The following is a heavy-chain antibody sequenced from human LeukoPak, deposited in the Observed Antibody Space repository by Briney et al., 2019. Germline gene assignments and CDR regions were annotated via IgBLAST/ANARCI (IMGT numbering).Heavy chain of an antibody. V-gene: IGHV4-34*01. D-gene: IGHD3-10*01. CDR3: ARGQGEEGRSTMVRGVIPRRYRRKGTRFDY. J-gene: IGHJ4*02. Sequence: PSETLSLTCAVYGGSFSGYYWSWIRQPPGKGLEWIGEINHSGSTNYNPSLKSRVTISVDTSKNQFSLKLSSVTAADTAVYYCARGQGEEGRSTMVRGVIPRRYRRKGTRFDYWGQGTLVTVSS. CDR2: INHSGST. CDR1: GGSFSGYY.